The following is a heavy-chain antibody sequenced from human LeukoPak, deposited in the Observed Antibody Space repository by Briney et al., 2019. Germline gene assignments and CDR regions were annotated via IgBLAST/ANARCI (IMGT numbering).Heavy chain of an antibody. V-gene: IGHV3-30*04. CDR2: ISYDGSNK. CDR3: ARDAVGAFDI. CDR1: GFTFSSYA. Sequence: PGGSLRLSCAASGFTFSSYAMHWVRQAPGKGLEWVAVISYDGSNKYYADSVKGRFTISRDNSKNTLYLQMNSLRAEDMAVYYCARDAVGAFDIWGLGTMVTVSS. D-gene: IGHD6-19*01. J-gene: IGHJ3*02.